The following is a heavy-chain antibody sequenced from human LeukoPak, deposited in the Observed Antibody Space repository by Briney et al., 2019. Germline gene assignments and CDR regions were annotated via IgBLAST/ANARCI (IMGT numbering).Heavy chain of an antibody. D-gene: IGHD3-10*01. CDR3: ARDPEEYGSGSYLDY. CDR1: GGSISSSSYY. J-gene: IGHJ4*02. CDR2: IYYSGST. V-gene: IGHV4-39*07. Sequence: SETLSLTCTVSGGSISSSSYYWGWIRQPPGKGLEWIGSIYYSGSTYYNPSLKSRVTISVDTSKNQFSLKLSSVTAADTAVYYCARDPEEYGSGSYLDYWGQGTLVTVSS.